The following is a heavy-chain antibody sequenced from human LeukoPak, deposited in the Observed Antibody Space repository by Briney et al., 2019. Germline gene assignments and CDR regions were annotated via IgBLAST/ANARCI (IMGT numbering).Heavy chain of an antibody. V-gene: IGHV3-53*01. D-gene: IGHD3-10*01. CDR2: IYSGGST. Sequence: PGGSLRLSCAASGFTVSNNFMSWARQAPGKGLEWVAIIYSGGSTYYADFVKGRFTISRDNPKNMLYLQMNSLRAEDTAVYYCASRARSGYYYGMDVWGQGTTVTVSS. J-gene: IGHJ6*02. CDR1: GFTVSNNF. CDR3: ASRARSGYYYGMDV.